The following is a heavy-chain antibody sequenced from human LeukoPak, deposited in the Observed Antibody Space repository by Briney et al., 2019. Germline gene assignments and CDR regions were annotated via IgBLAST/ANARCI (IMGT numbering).Heavy chain of an antibody. CDR1: GYTFTSYG. J-gene: IGHJ4*02. D-gene: IGHD3-22*01. CDR2: ISAYNGNT. Sequence: GASVKVSCKASGYTFTSYGISWVRQAPGQGLEWMGWISAYNGNTNYAQKLQGRVTMTTDTSTSTAYMELRSLRSDDTAGYYCARDPKRRYYYDSSGLIDYWGQGTLVTVSS. CDR3: ARDPKRRYYYDSSGLIDY. V-gene: IGHV1-18*01.